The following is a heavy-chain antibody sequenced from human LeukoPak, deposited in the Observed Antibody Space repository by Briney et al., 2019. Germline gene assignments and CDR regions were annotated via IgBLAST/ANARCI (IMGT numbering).Heavy chain of an antibody. J-gene: IGHJ4*02. V-gene: IGHV3-7*01. CDR1: GFTFSSYW. D-gene: IGHD6-19*01. CDR3: AKQGYSSGWYYFDY. CDR2: IKQDGSEK. Sequence: QPGGSLRLSCAASGFTFSSYWMSWVRQAPGKGLEWVANIKQDGSEKYYVDSVKGRFTISRDNSKNTLYLQMNSLRAEDTAVYYCAKQGYSSGWYYFDYWGQGTLVTVSS.